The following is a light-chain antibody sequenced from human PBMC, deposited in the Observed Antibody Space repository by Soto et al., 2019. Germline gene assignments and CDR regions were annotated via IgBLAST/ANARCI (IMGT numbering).Light chain of an antibody. J-gene: IGKJ1*01. CDR2: AAS. V-gene: IGKV1-39*01. CDR1: QSITTY. Sequence: DIQMTQSPSSLSTSVGDRVTITCRASQSITTYLNWYQQKPGRVPKLLIYAASRLQSGVPSRFSGSGSGTDFTLTISSLQPEDFATYYCQQSYITPWTFGQGTKVEIK. CDR3: QQSYITPWT.